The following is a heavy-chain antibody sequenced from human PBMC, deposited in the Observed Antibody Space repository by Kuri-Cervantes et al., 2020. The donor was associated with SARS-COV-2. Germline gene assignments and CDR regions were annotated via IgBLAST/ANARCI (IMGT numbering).Heavy chain of an antibody. D-gene: IGHD4-17*01. Sequence: GESLKISCAASGFTFSSYWMHWVRQAPGEGLVWVSRINSVGSSTSYADSVKGRFTISRDNAKNTLYLQMNSLRAEDTAVYYCARAPDYGDYYYYGMDVWGQGTTVTVSS. CDR1: GFTFSSYW. CDR3: ARAPDYGDYYYYGMDV. V-gene: IGHV3-74*01. CDR2: INSVGSST. J-gene: IGHJ6*02.